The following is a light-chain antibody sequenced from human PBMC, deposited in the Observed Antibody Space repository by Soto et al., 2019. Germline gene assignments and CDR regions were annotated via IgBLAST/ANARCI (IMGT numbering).Light chain of an antibody. V-gene: IGLV1-51*01. Sequence: QSVLTQPPSVSAAPGQKVTISCSGSDSNIGNNSVSWYQQLPGTAPKFLIYDNSERPSGIPDRFSASKSGTSATLGITGLQVGDEADYYCGSWDSALSVVLFGGGTKLTVL. CDR3: GSWDSALSVVL. J-gene: IGLJ2*01. CDR1: DSNIGNNS. CDR2: DNS.